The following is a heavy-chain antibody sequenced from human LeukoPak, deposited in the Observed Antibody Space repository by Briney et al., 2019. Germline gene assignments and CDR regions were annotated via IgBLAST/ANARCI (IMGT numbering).Heavy chain of an antibody. CDR1: GTSISDYY. J-gene: IGHJ4*02. D-gene: IGHD6-6*01. CDR2: IYDSGST. CDR3: ARQELVELNRKYIDY. V-gene: IGHV4-59*08. Sequence: SETLSLTCTVSGTSISDYYWSWIRQPPGKGLEWIGYIYDSGSTNYNPSLKRRVTISVDMPTNHFSLKLSSVTDADTAVYSCARQELVELNRKYIDYWGQGTLVTVSS.